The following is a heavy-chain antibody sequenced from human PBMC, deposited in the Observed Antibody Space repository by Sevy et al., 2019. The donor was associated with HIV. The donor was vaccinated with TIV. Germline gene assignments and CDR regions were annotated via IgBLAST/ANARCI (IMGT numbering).Heavy chain of an antibody. V-gene: IGHV1-8*01. CDR3: ARRSLRYFDWFRYYYYGMDV. CDR1: GYTFTSYD. Sequence: ASVKVSCKASGYTFTSYDINWVRQATGQGLEWMGWMNPNSGNTGYAQKFQGRVTMTRNTSISTAYIELSSLRSEDTAVYYCARRSLRYFDWFRYYYYGMDVWGQGTTVTVSS. D-gene: IGHD3-9*01. CDR2: MNPNSGNT. J-gene: IGHJ6*02.